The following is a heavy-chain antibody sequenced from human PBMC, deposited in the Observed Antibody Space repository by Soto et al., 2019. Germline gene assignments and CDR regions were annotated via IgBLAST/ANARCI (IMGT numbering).Heavy chain of an antibody. V-gene: IGHV2-5*01. CDR1: GFSLTTRGVA. D-gene: IGHD6-19*01. J-gene: IGHJ4*02. CDR3: AHRPSGWFLFDH. Sequence: QITLKESGPTLVKPTQTLTLTCTVSGFSLTTRGVAVGWVRQSPGKALHWLALIYGNGDTRYNPSLKTRLTITKDTSKNPVALTLTNMDPVDTATYYCAHRPSGWFLFDHWGQGTLVTVSS. CDR2: IYGNGDT.